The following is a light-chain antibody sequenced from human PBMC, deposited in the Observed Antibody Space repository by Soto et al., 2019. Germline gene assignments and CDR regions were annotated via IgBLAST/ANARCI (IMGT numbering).Light chain of an antibody. V-gene: IGKV1-27*01. Sequence: DIQMTQSPSSLSATVGDRVTITCRASQDISNYLAWHQQKPGKVPKLLIYAASTLQPGVPSPFSGSGSGTDFTLTISSLQPEDGATYYCQKYNGAPPETFGPGTKVAIK. J-gene: IGKJ3*01. CDR2: AAS. CDR3: QKYNGAPPET. CDR1: QDISNY.